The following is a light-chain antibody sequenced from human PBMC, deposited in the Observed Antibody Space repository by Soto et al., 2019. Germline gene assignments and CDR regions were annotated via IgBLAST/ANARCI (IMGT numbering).Light chain of an antibody. CDR2: AAS. CDR3: QQLNSYPT. V-gene: IGKV1-5*01. Sequence: IQLTQSPSSLPASVGDRLTITCRASQSISSWLAWYQQKPGKAPKLLIYAASTLQSGVPSRFGGRGSGTDFTLTISSLQPEIFATYYCQQLNSYPTFGGGTKVE. J-gene: IGKJ4*01. CDR1: QSISSW.